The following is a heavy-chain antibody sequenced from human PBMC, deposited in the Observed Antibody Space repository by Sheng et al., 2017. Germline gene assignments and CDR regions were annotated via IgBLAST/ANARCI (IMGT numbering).Heavy chain of an antibody. V-gene: IGHV1-69*08. CDR1: GGTFSSNT. J-gene: IGHJ3*01. Sequence: QVQLVQSGAEVRKPGSSVKVSCKASGGTFSSNTVCWVRQAPGQGLEWMGRIIPMLGITTYAQKFQGRLTITADKSTSTAYMDLSILRSEDTAVYYCTRDGVEDAFEFWGQGTMVTVSS. CDR3: TRDGVEDAFEF. CDR2: IIPMLGIT.